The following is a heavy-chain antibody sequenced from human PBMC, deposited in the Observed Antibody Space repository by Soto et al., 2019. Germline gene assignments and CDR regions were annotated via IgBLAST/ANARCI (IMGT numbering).Heavy chain of an antibody. J-gene: IGHJ4*02. CDR2: TRNKADSYTT. D-gene: IGHD6-6*01. CDR3: ARSRSYSFDC. Sequence: PGGSLRLSCAASGFTFSDHYMDWVRQAPGKGLEWVGRTRNKADSYTTEYAAPVKGRFTISRDDSKNSLYLQMNSLKTEDTAVYYCARSRSYSFDCWGQGTLVTVSS. V-gene: IGHV3-72*01. CDR1: GFTFSDHY.